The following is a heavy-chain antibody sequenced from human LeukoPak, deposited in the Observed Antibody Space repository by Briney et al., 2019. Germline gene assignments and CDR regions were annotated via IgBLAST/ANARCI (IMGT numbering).Heavy chain of an antibody. Sequence: SETLSLTCTVSGYSISSGYYWGWIRQPPGKGLEWIGTIYHSGSTYYNPSLKSRVTISVDTSKNQFSLKLSSVTAADTAVYYCAKDHSSGWPDCFDYWGQGALVTVSS. CDR1: GYSISSGYY. J-gene: IGHJ4*02. D-gene: IGHD6-19*01. V-gene: IGHV4-38-2*02. CDR3: AKDHSSGWPDCFDY. CDR2: IYHSGST.